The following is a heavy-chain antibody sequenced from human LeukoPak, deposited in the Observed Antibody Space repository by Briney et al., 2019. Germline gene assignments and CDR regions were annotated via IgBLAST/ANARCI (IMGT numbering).Heavy chain of an antibody. D-gene: IGHD6-13*01. CDR3: ANYGSWSYFDY. V-gene: IGHV3-23*01. Sequence: GGSLRLSCAASGFTLRSYWMSWVRQAPGKGLEWVSAISGSGGSTYYADSVKGRFTISRDNSKNTLHLQMNSLRAEDTAVYYCANYGSWSYFDYWGQGTLVTVSS. J-gene: IGHJ4*02. CDR1: GFTLRSYW. CDR2: ISGSGGST.